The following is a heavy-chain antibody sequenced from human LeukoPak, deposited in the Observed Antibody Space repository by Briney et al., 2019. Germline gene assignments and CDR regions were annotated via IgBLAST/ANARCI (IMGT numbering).Heavy chain of an antibody. V-gene: IGHV4-59*12. D-gene: IGHD6-6*01. J-gene: IGHJ4*02. CDR2: IYYSGST. CDR3: ARLEGSSLYYFDY. Sequence: KASETLSLTCTVSGGSISSYYWSWIRQPPGKGLEWIGSIYYSGSTYYNPSLKSRVTISVDTSKNQFSLKLSSVTAADTAVYYCARLEGSSLYYFDYWGQGTLVTVSS. CDR1: GGSISSYY.